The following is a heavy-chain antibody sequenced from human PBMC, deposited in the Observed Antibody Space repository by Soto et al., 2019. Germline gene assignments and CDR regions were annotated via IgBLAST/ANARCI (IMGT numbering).Heavy chain of an antibody. J-gene: IGHJ4*02. D-gene: IGHD3-10*01. CDR2: INHSGST. V-gene: IGHV4-34*01. CDR1: GGSFSGYY. Sequence: SETLSLTCAVYGGSFSGYYWSWIRQPPGKGLEWIGEINHSGSTNYNPSLKSRVTISVDTSKNQFSLKLSSVTAADTAVYYCASIHYYGSGSYYSPKDVDYWGQGTLVTVSS. CDR3: ASIHYYGSGSYYSPKDVDY.